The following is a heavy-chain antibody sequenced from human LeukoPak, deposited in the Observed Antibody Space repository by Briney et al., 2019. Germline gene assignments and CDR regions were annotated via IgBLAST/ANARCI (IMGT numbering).Heavy chain of an antibody. CDR3: AKSFGLEARDYFDY. D-gene: IGHD3-3*01. V-gene: IGHV3-43*01. CDR1: GFTFDDYT. Sequence: GGSLRLSCAASGFTFDDYTMHWVRQAPGKGLEWVSLISWDGGSTYYADSVKGRFTISRDNSKNSLYLQMNSLRTEDTALYYCAKSFGLEARDYFDYWGQGTLVSVCS. J-gene: IGHJ4*02. CDR2: ISWDGGST.